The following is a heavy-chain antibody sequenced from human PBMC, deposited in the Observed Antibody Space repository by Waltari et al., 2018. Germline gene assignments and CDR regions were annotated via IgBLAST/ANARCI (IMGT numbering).Heavy chain of an antibody. CDR2: VNPSSGAT. D-gene: IGHD1-26*01. V-gene: IGHV1-2*06. Sequence: QVQLVQSGAEVKKPGASVRVSCKASGDSFTVYYIHWVRQAPGQGLEWMGRVNPSSGATNYAPKFPGRVILTRATSISTAYMDLTGLKSDDTAVYYCARGLSWGDVWGQGAMVTVSS. CDR1: GDSFTVYY. CDR3: ARGLSWGDV. J-gene: IGHJ3*01.